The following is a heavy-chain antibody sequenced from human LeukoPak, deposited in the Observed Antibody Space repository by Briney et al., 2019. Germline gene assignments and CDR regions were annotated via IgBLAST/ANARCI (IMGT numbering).Heavy chain of an antibody. V-gene: IGHV7-4-1*02. D-gene: IGHD3-22*01. CDR2: INTNTGNP. CDR1: GYTFTSYA. CDR3: ARDKDHYYDSSGYWQGAKSYLYYYYYYGMDV. Sequence: ASVKVSCKASGYTFTSYAMNWVRQAPGQGLEWMGWINTNTGNPTYAQGFTGRFVFSLDTSVSTAYLQISSLKAEDTAVYYCARDKDHYYDSSGYWQGAKSYLYYYYYYGMDVWGQGTTVTVSS. J-gene: IGHJ6*02.